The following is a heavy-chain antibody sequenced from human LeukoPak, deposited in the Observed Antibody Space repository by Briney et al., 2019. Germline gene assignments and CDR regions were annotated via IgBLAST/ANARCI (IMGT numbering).Heavy chain of an antibody. CDR2: IYSGGST. J-gene: IGHJ4*02. Sequence: TGGSLRLSCAASGITVSSNVMSWVRQAPGKGLEWVSVIYSGGSTYYADSVKGRFTISRDISKNTLYLQMNSLRAEDTAVYYCARGPTVQEDLDYWGQGTLVTVSS. CDR1: GITVSSNV. V-gene: IGHV3-66*01. CDR3: ARGPTVQEDLDY.